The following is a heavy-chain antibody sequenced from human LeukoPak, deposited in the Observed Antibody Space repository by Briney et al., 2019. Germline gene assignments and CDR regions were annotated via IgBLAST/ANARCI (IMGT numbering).Heavy chain of an antibody. Sequence: SETLSLTCTVSGGSISSGDYYWSWIRQPPGKGLEWIGYIYYSGSTYYNPSLKSRVTISVDTSKNQFSLKLSSVTAADTAVYYCARGADIVVVPAELNFDYWGQGTLVTVSS. CDR1: GGSISSGDYY. D-gene: IGHD2-2*01. J-gene: IGHJ4*02. CDR3: ARGADIVVVPAELNFDY. CDR2: IYYSGST. V-gene: IGHV4-30-4*08.